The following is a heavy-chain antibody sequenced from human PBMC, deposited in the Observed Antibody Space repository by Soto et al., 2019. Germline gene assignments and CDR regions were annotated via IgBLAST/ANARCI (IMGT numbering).Heavy chain of an antibody. Sequence: GGSLRLSCAASGFTFSSYAMSWVRQAPGKGLEWVSAISGSGGSTYYADSVKGRFTISRDNSKNTLYLQMNSLRAEDTAVYYCARSLGKETYYDYVWGSYKFFDYWGQGTLVTVSS. V-gene: IGHV3-23*01. J-gene: IGHJ4*02. CDR1: GFTFSSYA. CDR3: ARSLGKETYYDYVWGSYKFFDY. D-gene: IGHD3-16*01. CDR2: ISGSGGST.